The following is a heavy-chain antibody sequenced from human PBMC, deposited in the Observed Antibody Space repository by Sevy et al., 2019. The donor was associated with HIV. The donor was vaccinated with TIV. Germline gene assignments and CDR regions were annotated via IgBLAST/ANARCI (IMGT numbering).Heavy chain of an antibody. CDR3: AKGGQDTAMPIDFDY. CDR2: ISGSGGST. Sequence: GGSLRLSCAASGFTFSSYAMSWVRQAPGKGLEWVSAISGSGGSTYYADSVKGRFIISRDNSKNTLYLQMNSLRAEDTAVYYCAKGGQDTAMPIDFDYWGQGTLVTVSS. CDR1: GFTFSSYA. D-gene: IGHD5-18*01. J-gene: IGHJ4*02. V-gene: IGHV3-23*01.